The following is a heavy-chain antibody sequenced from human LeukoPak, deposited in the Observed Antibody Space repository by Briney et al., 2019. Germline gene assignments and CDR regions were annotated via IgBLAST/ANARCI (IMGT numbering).Heavy chain of an antibody. J-gene: IGHJ1*01. D-gene: IGHD3-22*01. CDR2: ISSTSSTI. V-gene: IGHV3-48*04. Sequence: PGGSLRLSCAASGFTFSDYSMNWVRQAPGKGLEWVSYISSTSSTIYYADSVKGRFTISRDSAKNSLYLQMNSLRAEDTAVYYCARAPSVFYDSTGFRYFQHWGQGTLVTVSS. CDR1: GFTFSDYS. CDR3: ARAPSVFYDSTGFRYFQH.